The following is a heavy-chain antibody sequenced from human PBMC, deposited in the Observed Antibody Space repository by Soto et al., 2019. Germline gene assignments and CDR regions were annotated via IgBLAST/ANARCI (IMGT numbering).Heavy chain of an antibody. CDR3: ARGRYGDY. D-gene: IGHD1-1*01. J-gene: IGHJ4*02. CDR2: ISAHNGNT. V-gene: IGHV1-18*01. CDR1: GYDFTTYG. Sequence: QVHLVQSGAEVKKPGASVKVSCKGSGYDFTTYGITWVRQAPGQGLEWMAWISAHNGNTDYAQKLQGRVTVPRDTSTSQAYMELRSLRSDDTAMYYCARGRYGDYWGQGALVTVSS.